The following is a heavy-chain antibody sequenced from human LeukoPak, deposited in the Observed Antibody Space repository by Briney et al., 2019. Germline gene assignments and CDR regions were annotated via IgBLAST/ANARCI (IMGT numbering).Heavy chain of an antibody. Sequence: GGSLRLSCAASGFTFTNSWMAWVRQAPGKGLEWVANIKQDGSTKHYADSLKGRFTISRDNPKNSLYLQMNNLRADDTAVYYCTRDTDGSLDYWGQGILITVAS. V-gene: IGHV3-7*01. D-gene: IGHD1-26*01. CDR1: GFTFTNSW. CDR2: IKQDGSTK. J-gene: IGHJ4*02. CDR3: TRDTDGSLDY.